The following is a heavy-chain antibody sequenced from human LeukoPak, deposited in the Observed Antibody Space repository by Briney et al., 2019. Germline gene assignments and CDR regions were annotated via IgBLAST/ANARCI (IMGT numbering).Heavy chain of an antibody. V-gene: IGHV3-30*02. CDR2: IRYDGSNK. CDR1: GFTFSSYS. Sequence: PGGSLRLSCAASGFTFSSYSMHWVRQAPGKGLEWVSFIRYDGSNKCYADSVKGRFTISGDNSKNTLYLQMNSLRTEDTAVYFCAKDTTMAHDYWGQGTLVTVSS. J-gene: IGHJ4*02. CDR3: AKDTTMAHDY. D-gene: IGHD5-18*01.